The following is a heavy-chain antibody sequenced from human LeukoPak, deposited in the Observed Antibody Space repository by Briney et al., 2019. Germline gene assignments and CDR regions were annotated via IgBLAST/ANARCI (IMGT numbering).Heavy chain of an antibody. CDR2: IKQNGSEK. CDR1: GFTSSSYR. V-gene: IGHV3-7*01. J-gene: IGHJ4*02. Sequence: PGGSLRLSCAASGFTSSSYRLSLVRQAPGKGLEWVANIKQNGSEKYYVDSVKGRFTISRDNAKNALYLQMNSLRAEDTAVYYCARDATYYYGSELFDYWGQGTLVTVSS. D-gene: IGHD3-10*01. CDR3: ARDATYYYGSELFDY.